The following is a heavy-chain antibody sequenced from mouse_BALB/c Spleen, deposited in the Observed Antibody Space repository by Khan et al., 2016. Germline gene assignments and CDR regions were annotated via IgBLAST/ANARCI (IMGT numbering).Heavy chain of an antibody. CDR1: GFSLTSYG. D-gene: IGHD1-1*02. J-gene: IGHJ4*01. CDR3: ARRDGGGGAMDY. V-gene: IGHV2-6*02. Sequence: QVQLKESGPGLVAPSQSLSITCTVSGFSLTSYGVHWVRQPPGKGLEWLVVIWSDGSTTYNSALKSRLSISKDNSKSQVFLKMNSLQTDDTAMYFCARRDGGGGAMDYWGQGTSVTVSS. CDR2: IWSDGST.